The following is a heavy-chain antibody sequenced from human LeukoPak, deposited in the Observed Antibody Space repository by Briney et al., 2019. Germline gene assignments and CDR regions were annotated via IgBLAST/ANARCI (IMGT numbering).Heavy chain of an antibody. V-gene: IGHV1-18*01. J-gene: IGHJ3*02. D-gene: IGHD3-22*01. CDR1: GYTFTSYG. CDR2: ISAYNGNT. Sequence: GASVKVSCKASGYTFTSYGISWVRQAPGQGLEWMGWISAYNGNTNYAQKLQGRVTMTTDTSTSTAYMELRSLRSDDTAVYYCARIVGKTYYYDSTTPNNAFDIWGQGTMVTVSS. CDR3: ARIVGKTYYYDSTTPNNAFDI.